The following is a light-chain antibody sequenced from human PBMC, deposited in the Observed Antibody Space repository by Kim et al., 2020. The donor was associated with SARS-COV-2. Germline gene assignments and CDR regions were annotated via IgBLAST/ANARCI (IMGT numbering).Light chain of an antibody. Sequence: FTTSWTGSSSNIGAGYYVHWYQQFPGTVPKLLIYGNGNRPSGVPDRFSGSKSGTSASLAITGLQAEDEADYYCQSYDNKLSGSLFGGGTQLTVL. CDR2: GNG. CDR3: QSYDNKLSGSL. CDR1: SSNIGAGYY. J-gene: IGLJ2*01. V-gene: IGLV1-40*01.